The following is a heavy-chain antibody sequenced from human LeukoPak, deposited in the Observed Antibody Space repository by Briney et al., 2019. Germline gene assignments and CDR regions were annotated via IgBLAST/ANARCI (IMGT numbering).Heavy chain of an antibody. Sequence: GGSLRLSCAASGFTFSDYYMSWIRQAPGKGLEWVSYISSSGSTIYYADSVKGRFTISRDNAKNSLYLQMNSLRAEDTAVYYCANLRLWTDAFDIWGQGTMVTVSS. D-gene: IGHD2-21*01. CDR1: GFTFSDYY. V-gene: IGHV3-11*04. CDR3: ANLRLWTDAFDI. J-gene: IGHJ3*02. CDR2: ISSSGSTI.